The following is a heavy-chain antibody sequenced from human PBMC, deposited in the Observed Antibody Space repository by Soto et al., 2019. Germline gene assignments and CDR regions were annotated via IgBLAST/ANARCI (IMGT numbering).Heavy chain of an antibody. V-gene: IGHV3-21*01. J-gene: IGHJ4*02. Sequence: EVQLVESGGGLVKPGGSLRLSCAASGFTFSSYSMNWVRQAPGKGLEWVSSISSSSSYIYYADSVKGRFTISRDNAKNTLYLQMNSLSAEDTAVYYCERDAYDCGDPEPFDYWGQGTLVTVSS. CDR3: ERDAYDCGDPEPFDY. CDR1: GFTFSSYS. CDR2: ISSSSSYI. D-gene: IGHD4-17*01.